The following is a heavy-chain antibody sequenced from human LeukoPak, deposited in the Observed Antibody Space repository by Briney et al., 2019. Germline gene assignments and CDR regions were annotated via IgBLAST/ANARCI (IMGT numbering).Heavy chain of an antibody. Sequence: PSETLSLTCAVSGYSICSGYYWGWTRQPPGKGLEWIGIIYHSGSTYYNPSLKRRVTISVDTSKNQSSLKLSSVTAADTAVYYCARHRGAITIFGVVIIDWGQGTLVTVSS. J-gene: IGHJ4*02. D-gene: IGHD3-3*01. V-gene: IGHV4-38-2*01. CDR2: IYHSGST. CDR3: ARHRGAITIFGVVIID. CDR1: GYSICSGYY.